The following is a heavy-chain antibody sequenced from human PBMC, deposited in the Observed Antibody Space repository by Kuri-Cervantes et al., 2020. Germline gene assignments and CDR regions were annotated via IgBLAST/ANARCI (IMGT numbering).Heavy chain of an antibody. CDR1: GGSISSGCYY. J-gene: IGHJ6*02. CDR2: IYYSGST. D-gene: IGHD3-10*01. V-gene: IGHV4-30-4*08. CDR3: AGWDYYGSVSYPYYYYGMDV. Sequence: SETLSLTCTVSGGSISSGCYYWSWIRQHPGKGLELIGYIYYSGSTYYNPSLKSRVTISVDTSKNQFSLKLSSVTAADTAVYYCAGWDYYGSVSYPYYYYGMDVWGQGTTVTVSS.